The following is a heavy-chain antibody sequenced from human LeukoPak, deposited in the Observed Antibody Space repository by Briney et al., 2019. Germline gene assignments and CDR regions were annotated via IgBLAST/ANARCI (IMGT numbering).Heavy chain of an antibody. V-gene: IGHV3-30-3*01. CDR2: ISYDGSNK. CDR3: ARVFRGGYSYGYDLDY. CDR1: GFTFSSYA. D-gene: IGHD5-18*01. J-gene: IGHJ4*02. Sequence: GRSLRLSYAASGFTFSSYAMHWVRQAPGKGLEWVAVISYDGSNKYYADSVKGRFTISRDNSKNTLYLQMNSLRAEDTAVYYCARVFRGGYSYGYDLDYWGQGTLVTVSS.